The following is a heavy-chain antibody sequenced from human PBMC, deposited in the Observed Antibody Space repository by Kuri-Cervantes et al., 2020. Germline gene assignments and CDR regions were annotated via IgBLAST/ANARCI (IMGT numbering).Heavy chain of an antibody. Sequence: SETLSLTCTVSGGSISSGSYYWSWIRQPAGKGLEWIGRIYTSGSTNYNPSLKSRVTISVDTSKNQFSLKLSSATAADTAVYYCARTVDSSGYYFNWFDPWGQGTLVTVSS. D-gene: IGHD3-22*01. V-gene: IGHV4-61*02. CDR1: GGSISSGSYY. CDR3: ARTVDSSGYYFNWFDP. J-gene: IGHJ5*02. CDR2: IYTSGST.